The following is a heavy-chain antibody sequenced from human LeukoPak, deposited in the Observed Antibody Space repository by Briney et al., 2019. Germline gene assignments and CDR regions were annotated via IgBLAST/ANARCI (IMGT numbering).Heavy chain of an antibody. V-gene: IGHV3-23*01. CDR2: LSGSGGST. D-gene: IGHD4-17*01. Sequence: GGSLRLSCAASGFTFSNYAMSWVRQAPGKGLEWVSALSGSGGSTYYADSVKGRFTISRDNAKNSLYLQMNSLRAEDTAVYYCARDHRGDRYWGQGTLVTVSS. CDR1: GFTFSNYA. J-gene: IGHJ4*02. CDR3: ARDHRGDRY.